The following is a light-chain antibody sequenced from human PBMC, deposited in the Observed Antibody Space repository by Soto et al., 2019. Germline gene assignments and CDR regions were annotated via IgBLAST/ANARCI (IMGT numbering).Light chain of an antibody. CDR1: SSDIGTYNY. CDR2: DVS. Sequence: QSALTQPASVSGSPGQSITISCTGSSSDIGTYNYVSWYQQHPGKAPKLTIYDVSNRPSGISNRFFGSKSGNTASLTISGLQAEDEADYYCSSYTSSTTVVFGGGTKVTVL. V-gene: IGLV2-14*03. J-gene: IGLJ2*01. CDR3: SSYTSSTTVV.